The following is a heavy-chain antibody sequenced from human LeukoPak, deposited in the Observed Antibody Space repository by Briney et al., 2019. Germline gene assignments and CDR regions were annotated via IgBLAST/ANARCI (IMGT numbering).Heavy chain of an antibody. V-gene: IGHV1-69*13. CDR3: ARMGADDAFDI. CDR2: IIPIFGTA. Sequence: SVKVSCKASGGTFSSYAISWVRQAPGQGLEWMGGIIPIFGTANYAQKFQGRVTITADESTSTAYMELSRLRSDDTAVYYCARMGADDAFDIWGQGTMVTVSS. CDR1: GGTFSSYA. J-gene: IGHJ3*02. D-gene: IGHD1-26*01.